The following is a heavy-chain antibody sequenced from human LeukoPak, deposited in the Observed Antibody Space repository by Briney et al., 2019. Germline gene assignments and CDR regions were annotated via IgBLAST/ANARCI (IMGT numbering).Heavy chain of an antibody. CDR1: GYTFTGYY. D-gene: IGHD6-13*01. J-gene: IGHJ4*02. CDR2: INPNSGGT. CDR3: ASSAGSSWYDLDY. V-gene: IGHV1-2*02. Sequence: ASVKVSCKASGYTFTGYYMHWARQAPGQGLEWMGWINPNSGGTNYAQKFQGRVTMTRDTSISTAYMELSRLRSDDTAVYYCASSAGSSWYDLDYWGQGTLVTVSS.